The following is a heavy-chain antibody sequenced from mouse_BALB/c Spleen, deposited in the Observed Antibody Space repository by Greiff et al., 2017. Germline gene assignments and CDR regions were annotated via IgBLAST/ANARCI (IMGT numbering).Heavy chain of an antibody. J-gene: IGHJ3*01. CDR1: GYTFTSYW. Sequence: VQLQQSGTVLARPGASVKMSCTASGYTFTSYWMHWVKQRPGQGLEWIGAIYPGNSDTSYNQKFKGKAKLTAVTSTSTAYMELSSLTNEDSAVFYCTNYDNSSWFAYWGQGTLVTVSA. D-gene: IGHD2-4*01. CDR2: IYPGNSDT. V-gene: IGHV1-5*01. CDR3: TNYDNSSWFAY.